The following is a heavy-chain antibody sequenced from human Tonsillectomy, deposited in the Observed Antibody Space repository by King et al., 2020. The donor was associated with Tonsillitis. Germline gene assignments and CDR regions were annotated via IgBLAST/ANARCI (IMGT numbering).Heavy chain of an antibody. J-gene: IGHJ2*01. CDR3: ARDGGCYRPLPYWYFDL. V-gene: IGHV1-46*01. CDR2: INPSGGGT. CDR1: GYTFTNYY. D-gene: IGHD4/OR15-4a*01. Sequence: VQLVESGAEVKKPGASVKVSCRASGYTFTNYYMHWVRQAPGQGLEWMGIINPSGGGTIYAQKFQGRVTMTRDTSTRTVYMELSSLRSEDAAVYYCARDGGCYRPLPYWYFDLWGRGNLVTVSS.